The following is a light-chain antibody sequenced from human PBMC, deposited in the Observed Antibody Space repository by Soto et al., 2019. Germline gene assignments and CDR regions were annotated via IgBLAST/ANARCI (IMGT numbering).Light chain of an antibody. CDR1: SSNIGAGYD. J-gene: IGLJ2*01. CDR2: GNS. CDR3: QSYDSSLSGVV. V-gene: IGLV1-40*01. Sequence: QSVLTQPPSVSGAPGQRVTISCTGSSSNIGAGYDVHWYQQLPGTAPKLLIYGNSNRPSGVPDRFSGSKSGTSASLAITGLQAEDEADYCCQSYDSSLSGVVFGGGTQLTGL.